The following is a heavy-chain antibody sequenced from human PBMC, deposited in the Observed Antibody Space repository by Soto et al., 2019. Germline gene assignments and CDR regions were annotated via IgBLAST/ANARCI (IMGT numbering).Heavy chain of an antibody. V-gene: IGHV3-21*01. CDR1: GFTFSSYT. J-gene: IGHJ4*01. Sequence: ETLRLSCAASGFTFSSYTMNWVRQAPGKGLEWVSSITSSGSFIHYTDSVQGRFTISRDNAKNSLYLQLNSLRAEDTAVYYCASLSRFALDYWGQGTLVTVSS. CDR3: ASLSRFALDY. CDR2: ITSSGSFI. D-gene: IGHD3-10*01.